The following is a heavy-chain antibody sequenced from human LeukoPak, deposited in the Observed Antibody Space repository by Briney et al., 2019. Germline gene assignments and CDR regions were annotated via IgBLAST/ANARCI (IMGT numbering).Heavy chain of an antibody. CDR1: GYSFTSYW. D-gene: IGHD2-2*01. CDR2: IYPGDSDT. J-gene: IGHJ6*02. V-gene: IGHV5-51*01. Sequence: GESLKISCKGSGYSFTSYWIGWVRQMPGKGLEWMGIIYPGDSDTTYSPSFQGQVAISADKSISTAYLQWSSLKASDTAMYYCAGRDGYCSSTSCYADYYYGMDVWGQGTTVTVSS. CDR3: AGRDGYCSSTSCYADYYYGMDV.